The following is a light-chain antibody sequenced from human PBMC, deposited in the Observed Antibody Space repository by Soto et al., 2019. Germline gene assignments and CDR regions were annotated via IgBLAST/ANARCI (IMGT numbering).Light chain of an antibody. V-gene: IGKV1-17*03. CDR2: GAS. CDR3: LQHNNYPWT. Sequence: DIQMTQSPSAMSASVGDRVSITCRASQGIGNYLTWFQQKSGKVPKRLIYGASTLQSGVPSRFSGNGSGTEFTLTIFSLQPEDSATYYCLQHNNYPWTFGLGTKVDIK. CDR1: QGIGNY. J-gene: IGKJ1*01.